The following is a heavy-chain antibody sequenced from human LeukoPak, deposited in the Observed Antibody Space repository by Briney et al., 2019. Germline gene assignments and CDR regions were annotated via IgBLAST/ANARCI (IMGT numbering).Heavy chain of an antibody. J-gene: IGHJ4*02. CDR2: IYYSGRR. D-gene: IGHD5-12*01. CDR1: GGSISSSD. Sequence: PSETLSLTCTVSGGSISSSDWSWIRQPPGKGLEWIGYIYYSGRRYYNPYLKSRVTISVHTPKSHCSLNRNSVTPADTAVYYSASAAEWLRFDNWGQGTLVTVSS. CDR3: ASAAEWLRFDN. V-gene: IGHV4-59*08.